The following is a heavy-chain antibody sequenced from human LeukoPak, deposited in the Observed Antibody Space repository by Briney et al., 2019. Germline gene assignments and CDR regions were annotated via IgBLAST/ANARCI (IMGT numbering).Heavy chain of an antibody. J-gene: IGHJ4*02. CDR2: ISSSGSTI. Sequence: GGSLRLSCAASGFTFSDYYMSWIRQAPGKGLEWVSYISSSGSTIYYADSVKGRFTISRDNSKNTLYLQMNSLRAEDTAVYYCAKDYFGLGTYYTERRSPFDYWGQGTLVTVSS. CDR3: AKDYFGLGTYYTERRSPFDY. D-gene: IGHD3-10*01. CDR1: GFTFSDYY. V-gene: IGHV3-11*01.